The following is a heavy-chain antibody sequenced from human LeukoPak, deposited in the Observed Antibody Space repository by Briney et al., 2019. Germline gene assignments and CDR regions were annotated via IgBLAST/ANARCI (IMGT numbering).Heavy chain of an antibody. CDR3: ARHTDYDYYYGMDV. CDR1: GGSISSYY. Sequence: ASETLSLTCTVSGGSISSYYWSWIRQPPGKGLEWIGYIHYSGSTNYNPSLKSRVTISVDTSKNQFSLKLSSVTAADTAVYYCARHTDYDYYYGMDVWDQGTTVTVSS. V-gene: IGHV4-59*08. J-gene: IGHJ6*02. CDR2: IHYSGST.